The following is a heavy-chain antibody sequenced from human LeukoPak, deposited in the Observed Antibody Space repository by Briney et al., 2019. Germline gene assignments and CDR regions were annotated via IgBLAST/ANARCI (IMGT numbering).Heavy chain of an antibody. CDR3: AEPEGGYYDIRPD. D-gene: IGHD3-22*01. V-gene: IGHV3-23*01. Sequence: GGSLRLSCAASGFTFSSSAMSWVRQVPGKGLEWVSAISGSGGSTYYADSVKGRFTISRDNSKNTLYLQMNSLRAEDTAVYYCAEPEGGYYDIRPDWGQGTLVTVSS. J-gene: IGHJ4*02. CDR2: ISGSGGST. CDR1: GFTFSSSA.